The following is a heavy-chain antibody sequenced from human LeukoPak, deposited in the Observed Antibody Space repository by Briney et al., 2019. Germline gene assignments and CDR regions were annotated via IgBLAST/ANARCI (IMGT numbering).Heavy chain of an antibody. D-gene: IGHD1-1*01. V-gene: IGHV3-49*04. Sequence: GRSLRLSCTTSGFTFGDYGMSWVRQAPGKGLEWIGFIRSRPYGGTIDYAASVKGRFTISRDDSKSLAYLQMNSLQTEDTAVSYCTREWKGIHAYSYTMDVWGQGSTVTVSS. CDR2: IRSRPYGGTI. J-gene: IGHJ6*01. CDR3: TREWKGIHAYSYTMDV. CDR1: GFTFGDYG.